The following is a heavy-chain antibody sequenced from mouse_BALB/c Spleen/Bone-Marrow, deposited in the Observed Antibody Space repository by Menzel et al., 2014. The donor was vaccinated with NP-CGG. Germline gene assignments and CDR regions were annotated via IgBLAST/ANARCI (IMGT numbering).Heavy chain of an antibody. CDR3: ARDSPYAMDY. V-gene: IGHV14-3*02. Sequence: VQLKESGAELAKPGASVKLSCTASGFNIKDTYMHWVKQRPEQGLEWIGRIDPANGNTKYDPKFQGKATITADTSSNTAYLQLSSLTSEDTAVYYCARDSPYAMDYWGQGTSVTVSS. CDR2: IDPANGNT. J-gene: IGHJ4*01. CDR1: GFNIKDTY.